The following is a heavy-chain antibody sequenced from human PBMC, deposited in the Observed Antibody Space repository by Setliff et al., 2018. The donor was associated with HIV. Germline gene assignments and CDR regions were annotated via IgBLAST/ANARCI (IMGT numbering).Heavy chain of an antibody. D-gene: IGHD2-21*01. V-gene: IGHV3-20*04. J-gene: IGHJ6*03. CDR1: GFTFDGYG. Sequence: GPLRLACAASGFTFDGYGMNWVPHGPGKGLEWVSGINWNGGSADYADSMKGRFTISRDNAKNSLYLQMNSLRAEDTALYYCARGPPRAYDSYYYMDVWGKGTTVTVSS. CDR3: ARGPPRAYDSYYYMDV. CDR2: INWNGGSA.